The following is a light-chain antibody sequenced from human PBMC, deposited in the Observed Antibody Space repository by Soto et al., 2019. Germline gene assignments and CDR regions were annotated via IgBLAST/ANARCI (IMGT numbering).Light chain of an antibody. J-gene: IGKJ4*01. CDR1: QTLSPNY. CDR3: QQTNSFPHT. Sequence: DIVLTQSPGTLSLSPGERATLSFRASQTLSPNYLAWCQQKPGHPPRLLIYGSSKRATGIPDRFSGSGSGTDFTLTISSLQPEDFATYYCQQTNSFPHTFGGGTKVDIK. CDR2: GSS. V-gene: IGKV3-20*01.